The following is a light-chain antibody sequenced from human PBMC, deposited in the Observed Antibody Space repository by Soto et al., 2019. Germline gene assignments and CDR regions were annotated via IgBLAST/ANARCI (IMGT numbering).Light chain of an antibody. Sequence: EIVLTQSPGTLSLSPGERVTLSCRASQNVRSNYLAWYQQKPGQAPRLLIYGASTRASGIPGRFSGSGSGTDFTLTISRLAPEDFAVYYCQDYGSSEWTFGQGTKVDIK. CDR1: QNVRSNY. CDR2: GAS. J-gene: IGKJ1*01. V-gene: IGKV3-20*01. CDR3: QDYGSSEWT.